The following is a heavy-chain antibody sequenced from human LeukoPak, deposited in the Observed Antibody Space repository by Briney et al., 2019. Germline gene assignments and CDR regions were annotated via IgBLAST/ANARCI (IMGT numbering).Heavy chain of an antibody. CDR3: ARAPVSASYYFDY. Sequence: GGSLRLSCVASGFTLSNYVMHWVRQAPGKGLEWVAVIWSDGSNKYYADSVKGRFTISRDNSKNTLYLQMNTLRAEDTAVYYCARAPVSASYYFDYWGQGTLVTVSS. J-gene: IGHJ4*02. CDR2: IWSDGSNK. CDR1: GFTLSNYV. V-gene: IGHV3-33*01. D-gene: IGHD5/OR15-5a*01.